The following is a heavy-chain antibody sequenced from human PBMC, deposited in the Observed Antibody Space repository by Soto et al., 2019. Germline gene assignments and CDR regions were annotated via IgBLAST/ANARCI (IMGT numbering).Heavy chain of an antibody. Sequence: GGSLRLSCAACGFTFDDYSIHWVRQAPWQGLEWVSGISWKSVSIGYADSVKGRFAISRDNAKNSLYLQMNSLRAEDTALYYCAKGFRQYSHVNDAFDTWGQRTMVTVSS. V-gene: IGHV3-9*01. J-gene: IGHJ3*02. CDR2: ISWKSVSI. CDR1: GFTFDDYS. D-gene: IGHD5-18*01. CDR3: AKGFRQYSHVNDAFDT.